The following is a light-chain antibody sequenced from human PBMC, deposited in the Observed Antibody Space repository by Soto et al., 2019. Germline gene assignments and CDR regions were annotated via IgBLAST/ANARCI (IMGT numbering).Light chain of an antibody. CDR2: AAS. J-gene: IGKJ5*01. Sequence: EIVLTQSPGTLSLSPGEKATLSCRASQSLSTSYLSWYQQKPGQAPRLLIYAASSRATGIPARFSGSGSGTEFTLTINSLQAEDCAVYYCQQYYNWPRTFGQGTRWRL. CDR1: QSLSTSY. CDR3: QQYYNWPRT. V-gene: IGKV3D-7*01.